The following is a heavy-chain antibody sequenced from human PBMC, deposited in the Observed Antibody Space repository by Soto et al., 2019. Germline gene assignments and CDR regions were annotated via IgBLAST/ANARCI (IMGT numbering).Heavy chain of an antibody. J-gene: IGHJ5*02. D-gene: IGHD3-10*01. CDR2: FSYRGST. Sequence: SETLSLTCTVSGGSISSYYWSWIRQPPGKGLEWIGYFSYRGSTNYNPSLKSRVTISVDTSKNQFSLNVSSVTAADTAVYYCARDRAGYYGSGSYPWFDPWGQGTLVTVSS. CDR1: GGSISSYY. CDR3: ARDRAGYYGSGSYPWFDP. V-gene: IGHV4-59*12.